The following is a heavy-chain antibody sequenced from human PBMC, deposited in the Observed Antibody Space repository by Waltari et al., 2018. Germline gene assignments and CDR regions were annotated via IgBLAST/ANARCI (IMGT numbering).Heavy chain of an antibody. V-gene: IGHV4-4*02. CDR2: IYHSGST. D-gene: IGHD3-10*01. CDR3: ARDPDYYGSGSLFDY. CDR1: GGSISSSNW. J-gene: IGHJ4*02. Sequence: QVQLQESGPGLVKPSGTLSLTCAVSGGSISSSNWWSWVRQPPGKGLEWIGEIYHSGSTNYNPSLKGRVTISVDKSKNQFSLKLSSVTAADTAVYYCARDPDYYGSGSLFDYWGQGTLVTVSS.